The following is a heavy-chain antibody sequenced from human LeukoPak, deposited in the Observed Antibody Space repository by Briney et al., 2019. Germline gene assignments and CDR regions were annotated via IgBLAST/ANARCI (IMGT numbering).Heavy chain of an antibody. Sequence: GGSLRLSCAASGFTFSSYGMHWVRQAPGKGLEWVAFIRYDGSNKYYADSVKGRFTISRDNSKNTLYLQMNSLRAEDTAVNYCAKGLRAGSSSQPSGDYWGQGTLVTVSS. CDR1: GFTFSSYG. J-gene: IGHJ4*02. V-gene: IGHV3-30*02. D-gene: IGHD2-15*01. CDR3: AKGLRAGSSSQPSGDY. CDR2: IRYDGSNK.